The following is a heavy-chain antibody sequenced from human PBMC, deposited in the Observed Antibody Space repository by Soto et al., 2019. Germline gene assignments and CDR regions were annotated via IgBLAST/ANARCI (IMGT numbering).Heavy chain of an antibody. V-gene: IGHV3-48*03. J-gene: IGHJ5*01. D-gene: IGHD6-13*01. CDR1: GFPFSSHE. Sequence: GVPMRHSCAASGFPFSSHEMNWVRPAQGKGLEGVSYISSSGITIYYADSVKGRFTISRDNAKNTLYLQMNSLRAEDTAVYYCARDRRDSSSRSTNTNLLDSWGKGTLVTVSS. CDR3: ARDRRDSSSRSTNTNLLDS. CDR2: ISSSGITI.